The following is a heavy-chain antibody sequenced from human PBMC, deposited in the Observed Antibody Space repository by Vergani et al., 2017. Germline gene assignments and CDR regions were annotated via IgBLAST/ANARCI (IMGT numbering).Heavy chain of an antibody. V-gene: IGHV1-2*02. CDR1: GYTFTGYY. CDR3: ARAYYYDSSGYYYSFDY. D-gene: IGHD3-22*01. J-gene: IGHJ4*02. CDR2: INPNSGGT. Sequence: QVQLVQSGAEVKKPGASVKVSCKASGYTFTGYYMHWVRQAPGQGLEWMGWINPNSGGTNYAQKFQGRVTMTRDTSISTAYMELSRLRSDDTAVYYCARAYYYDSSGYYYSFDYWGQGTLVTVSS.